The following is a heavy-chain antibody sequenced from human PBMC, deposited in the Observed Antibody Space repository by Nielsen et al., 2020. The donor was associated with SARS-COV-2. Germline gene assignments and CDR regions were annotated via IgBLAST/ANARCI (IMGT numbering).Heavy chain of an antibody. CDR3: ARAAGVYYDSSGYYYSNGYFDY. CDR2: INTNTGNP. CDR1: GYTFTSYA. J-gene: IGHJ4*02. D-gene: IGHD3-22*01. V-gene: IGHV7-4-1*02. Sequence: ASVKVSCKASGYTFTSYAMNWVRQAPGQGLEWMGWINTNTGNPTYAQGFTGRFVFSLDTSVSTAYLQISSLKVEDTAVYYCARAAGVYYDSSGYYYSNGYFDYWGQGTLVTVSS.